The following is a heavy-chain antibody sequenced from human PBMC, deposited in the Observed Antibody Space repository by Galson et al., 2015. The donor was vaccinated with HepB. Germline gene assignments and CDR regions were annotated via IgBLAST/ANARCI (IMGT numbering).Heavy chain of an antibody. CDR2: ISSSSSTI. D-gene: IGHD6-19*01. V-gene: IGHV3-48*02. CDR3: ARAGPGVSSGWPPGDY. Sequence: SLRLSCAASGFTFSSYSMNWVRQAPGKGLEWVSYISSSSSTIYYADSVKGRFTISRDNAKNSLYLQMNSLRDEDTAVYYCARAGPGVSSGWPPGDYWGQGTLVTVSS. J-gene: IGHJ4*02. CDR1: GFTFSSYS.